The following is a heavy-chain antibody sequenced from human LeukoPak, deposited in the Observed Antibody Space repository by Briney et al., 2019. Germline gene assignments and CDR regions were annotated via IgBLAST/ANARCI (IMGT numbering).Heavy chain of an antibody. V-gene: IGHV4-59*01. CDR3: AREMTTVTD. J-gene: IGHJ4*02. CDR1: GGSISSYY. Sequence: SETLSLTCTVSGGSISSYYWSWLRQPPGKGLEWIGYIYYSGSTNYNPSLKSRVTISVDTSKNQFSLKLSSVTAADTAVYYCAREMTTVTDWGQGTLVTVSS. CDR2: IYYSGST. D-gene: IGHD4-17*01.